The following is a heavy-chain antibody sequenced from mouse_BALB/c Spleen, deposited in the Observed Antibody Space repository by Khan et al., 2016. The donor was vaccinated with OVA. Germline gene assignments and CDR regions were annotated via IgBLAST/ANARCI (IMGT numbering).Heavy chain of an antibody. Sequence: QVRLQQSGPGLVAPSQSLSITCTVSGFSLTDYGVSWIRQPPGKGLEWLGLIWGDGSTNYNSVLKSRLSISKDNSQSQVFLKMNSLQTDDTAMYYCAKLLWSHYYAMDYWGQGTSVTVSS. J-gene: IGHJ4*01. CDR1: GFSLTDYG. CDR2: IWGDGST. D-gene: IGHD1-1*02. CDR3: AKLLWSHYYAMDY. V-gene: IGHV2-6-5*01.